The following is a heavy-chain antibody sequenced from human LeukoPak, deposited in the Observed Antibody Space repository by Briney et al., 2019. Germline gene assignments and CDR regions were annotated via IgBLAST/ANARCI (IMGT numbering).Heavy chain of an antibody. J-gene: IGHJ4*02. V-gene: IGHV3-11*04. Sequence: KPGGSLRLSCAASGFTFSDNHMSLIRQAPGKGLEWVSYISSSGSIKYYADSVKGRFTISRDNAKNSLYLHMNSLRAEDTAVYYCARDFRRGEGYWGQGTLVTVSS. CDR3: ARDFRRGEGY. CDR2: ISSSGSIK. CDR1: GFTFSDNH.